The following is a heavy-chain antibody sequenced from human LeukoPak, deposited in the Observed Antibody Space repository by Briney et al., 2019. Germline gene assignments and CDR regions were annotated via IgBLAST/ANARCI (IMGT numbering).Heavy chain of an antibody. CDR1: GGTFSSYA. CDR2: IIPILGIA. Sequence: PVKVSCKASGGTFSSYAISWVRQAPGQGLEWMGRIIPILGIANYAQKFQGRVTITADKSTSTAYMELSSLRSEDTAVYYCARGIVVVTATDDHDAFDIWGQGTMVTVSS. CDR3: ARGIVVVTATDDHDAFDI. J-gene: IGHJ3*02. V-gene: IGHV1-69*04. D-gene: IGHD2-21*02.